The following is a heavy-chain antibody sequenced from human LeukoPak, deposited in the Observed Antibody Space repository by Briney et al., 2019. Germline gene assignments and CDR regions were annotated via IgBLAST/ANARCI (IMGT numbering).Heavy chain of an antibody. Sequence: GGSLRLSCAASGFPFSTYAMTWVRQAPGKGLEWVSSITCSGYNTYYPDSMRGRFTISRDNSKDTLFLQMDSLRAEDTAIYYCAKYKPSSPFDFWGQGTLVTVSS. CDR3: AKYKPSSPFDF. D-gene: IGHD1-1*01. V-gene: IGHV3-23*01. CDR2: ITCSGYNT. CDR1: GFPFSTYA. J-gene: IGHJ4*02.